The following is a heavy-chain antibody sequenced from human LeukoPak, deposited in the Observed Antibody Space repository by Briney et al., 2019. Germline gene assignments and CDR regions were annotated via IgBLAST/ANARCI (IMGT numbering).Heavy chain of an antibody. V-gene: IGHV6-1*01. CDR2: TYYYKSKWYT. J-gene: IGHJ5*02. Sequence: SQTLSLTCAISGDSVSSNSAAWNWIRQSPSRGLEWLGRTYYYKSKWYTDYAVSVKSRITINPDTSKNQFSLHLNSVTPEDTAVYYCARVLGPRYCSSTSCYGIGVLFDPWGQGTLVTVSS. D-gene: IGHD2-2*01. CDR3: ARVLGPRYCSSTSCYGIGVLFDP. CDR1: GDSVSSNSAA.